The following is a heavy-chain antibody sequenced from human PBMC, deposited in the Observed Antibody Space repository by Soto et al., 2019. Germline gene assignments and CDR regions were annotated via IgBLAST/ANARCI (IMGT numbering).Heavy chain of an antibody. CDR2: ISAYNGNT. Sequence: QVPLVQSGAEVKKPGASVKVSCKASGYTYTSYGISWVRQAPGQGLEWMGWISAYNGNTNYAQKLQGRVTMTTDTSTSTAYMELRSLRSDDTAVYYCARDRIKHDFWSGYYSIDYWGQGTLVTVSS. J-gene: IGHJ4*02. D-gene: IGHD3-3*01. CDR1: GYTYTSYG. V-gene: IGHV1-18*01. CDR3: ARDRIKHDFWSGYYSIDY.